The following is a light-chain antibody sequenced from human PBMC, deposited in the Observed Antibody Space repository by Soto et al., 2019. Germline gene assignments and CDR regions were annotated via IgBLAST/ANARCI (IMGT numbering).Light chain of an antibody. V-gene: IGKV1-27*01. J-gene: IGKJ4*01. Sequence: DIQMTQSPSSLSASVGDRVTITCRASQGIRNYLAWYQQKPGYPPKLLIYSASTLQSGVPSRFSGGGSGTEFTLTISGLQPEDVATYYCQNPHRAPLTFGGGTKVEIK. CDR1: QGIRNY. CDR3: QNPHRAPLT. CDR2: SAS.